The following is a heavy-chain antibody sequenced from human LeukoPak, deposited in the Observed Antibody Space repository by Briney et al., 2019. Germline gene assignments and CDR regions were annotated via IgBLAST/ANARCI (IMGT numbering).Heavy chain of an antibody. CDR1: GYTSTSYD. V-gene: IGHV1-8*01. Sequence: ASVKVSCKASGYTSTSYDINWVRQATGQGLEWMGWMNPNSGNTGYAQKFQGRVTMTRNTSISTAYMELSSLRSQETAVYYCARAGLYGDNAFYIWGQGTMVTVSS. CDR3: ARAGLYGDNAFYI. CDR2: MNPNSGNT. D-gene: IGHD4-17*01. J-gene: IGHJ3*02.